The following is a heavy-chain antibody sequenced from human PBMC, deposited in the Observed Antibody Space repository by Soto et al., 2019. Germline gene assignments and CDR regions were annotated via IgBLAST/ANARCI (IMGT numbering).Heavy chain of an antibody. CDR1: GTSMSGHF. CDR2: GYYSGST. J-gene: IGHJ5*02. V-gene: IGHV4-59*11. CDR3: GRVVYLSLVRTGWFDP. D-gene: IGHD3-10*01. Sequence: SETLSLTCTVSGTSMSGHFWSWMRQPPGKGLEWIGYGYYSGSTLYNPSLKSRVTISLDTSKNHFSLRLNSVTSADTAVYYCGRVVYLSLVRTGWFDPWGQGTLVTVSS.